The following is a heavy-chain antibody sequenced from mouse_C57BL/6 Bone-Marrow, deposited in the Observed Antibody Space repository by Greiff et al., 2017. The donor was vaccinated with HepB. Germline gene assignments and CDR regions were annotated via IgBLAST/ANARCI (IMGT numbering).Heavy chain of an antibody. CDR2: IDPETGGT. V-gene: IGHV1-15*01. J-gene: IGHJ1*03. D-gene: IGHD1-1*01. CDR3: TSGGSGSSCWYFDV. Sequence: QVQLKQSGAELVRPGASVTLSCKASGYTFTDYEMHWVKQTPVHGLEWIGAIDPETGGTAYNQKFKGKAILTADKSSSTAYMELRSLTSEDSAVYYCTSGGSGSSCWYFDVWGTGTTVTVSS. CDR1: GYTFTDYE.